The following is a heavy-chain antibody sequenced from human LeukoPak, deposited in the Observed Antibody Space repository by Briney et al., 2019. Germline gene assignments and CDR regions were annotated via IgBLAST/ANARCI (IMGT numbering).Heavy chain of an antibody. CDR2: IYYSGST. Sequence: SETLSLTCTVSGGSISSHYWSWIRQPPGEGLEWIGYIYYSGSTNYNPSLKSRVTISVDTSKNQFSLKLSSVTAADTAVYYCARERSAGTYYYYYYMDVWGKGTTVTVSS. D-gene: IGHD6-13*01. CDR1: GGSISSHY. J-gene: IGHJ6*03. CDR3: ARERSAGTYYYYYYMDV. V-gene: IGHV4-59*11.